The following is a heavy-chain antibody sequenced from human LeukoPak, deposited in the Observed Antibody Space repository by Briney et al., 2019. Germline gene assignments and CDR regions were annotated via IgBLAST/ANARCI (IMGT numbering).Heavy chain of an antibody. Sequence: PSETLSPTCAVYGTSFSRYYWSWIRQPPGKGLEWIGEINHGGSTTYNPSLKSRVIISIDTSKNQFSLNLSSVTAADTAVYYCATYFYGSGSYHNHPNFDSWGQGTLVTVSS. CDR2: INHGGST. CDR3: ATYFYGSGSYHNHPNFDS. CDR1: GTSFSRYY. V-gene: IGHV4-34*01. D-gene: IGHD3-10*01. J-gene: IGHJ4*02.